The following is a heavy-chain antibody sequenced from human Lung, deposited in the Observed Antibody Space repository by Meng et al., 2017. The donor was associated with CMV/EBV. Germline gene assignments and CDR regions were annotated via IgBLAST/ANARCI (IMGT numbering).Heavy chain of an antibody. CDR1: GYSFTGGYY. V-gene: IGHV1-2*02. J-gene: IGHJ4*02. D-gene: IGHD4-11*01. CDR2: INTKRGGP. CDR3: ARGPTVTRFEY. Sequence: ASVKVSCKGSGYSFTGGYYMHWVRQGPGQGLEWMGWINTKRGGPNYGEKFQGRVTMTRETSISTVYMEVSRLRPDDTAVYYCARGPTVTRFEYWGQGTLVTVSS.